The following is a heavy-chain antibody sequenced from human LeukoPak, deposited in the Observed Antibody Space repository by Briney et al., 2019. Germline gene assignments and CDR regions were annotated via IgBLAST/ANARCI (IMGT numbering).Heavy chain of an antibody. Sequence: GGSLRLSCAASGFTFSSYAMSWVRQAPGKGLEWVSAISGSGGGTYYADSVRGRFTISRDNSRDTVYLQMNSLRAEDTALYFCAKTPDYYGSGSSSYIDCWGQGTLVSVSS. J-gene: IGHJ4*02. CDR1: GFTFSSYA. CDR3: AKTPDYYGSGSSSYIDC. D-gene: IGHD3-10*01. V-gene: IGHV3-23*01. CDR2: ISGSGGGT.